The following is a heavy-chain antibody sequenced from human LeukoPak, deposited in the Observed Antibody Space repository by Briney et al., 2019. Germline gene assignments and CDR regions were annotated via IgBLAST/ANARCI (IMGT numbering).Heavy chain of an antibody. Sequence: GGSLRLSCAASGFTFSSYAMHWVRQAPGKGLEWVAFISYDGSNKYYADSVEGRFTISRDNAKNSLFLQMNSLRADDTAVYYCAREVVIFPDYYYYGMGVWGQGTTVTVYS. V-gene: IGHV3-30-3*01. J-gene: IGHJ6*02. D-gene: IGHD3-9*01. CDR1: GFTFSSYA. CDR2: ISYDGSNK. CDR3: AREVVIFPDYYYYGMGV.